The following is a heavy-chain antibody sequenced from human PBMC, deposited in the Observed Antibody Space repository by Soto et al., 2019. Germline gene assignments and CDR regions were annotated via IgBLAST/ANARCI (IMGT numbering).Heavy chain of an antibody. CDR3: ARRDTAMRMDFDY. J-gene: IGHJ4*02. D-gene: IGHD5-18*01. CDR1: GFTFSSYA. Sequence: QVQLVESGGGVVQPGRSLRLSCAASGFTFSSYAMHWVRQAPGKGLEWVAVISYDGSNKYYADSVKGRFTISRDNSKNTLYLQMNSLRAEDTAVYYCARRDTAMRMDFDYWGQGTLVTVSS. CDR2: ISYDGSNK. V-gene: IGHV3-30-3*01.